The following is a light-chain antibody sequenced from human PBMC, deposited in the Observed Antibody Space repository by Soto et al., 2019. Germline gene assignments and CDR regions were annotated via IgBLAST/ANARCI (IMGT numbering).Light chain of an antibody. CDR1: SSDVGGYDY. CDR3: SSYAGSLFYV. J-gene: IGLJ1*01. V-gene: IGLV2-11*01. CDR2: DVS. Sequence: QSALTQPRSVSGSPGQSVTISCTGTSSDVGGYDYVSWYQHHPGIAPKLIIYDVSNRPSGVPDRFSGSKSGNTASLAISGLQSEDEADYYCSSYAGSLFYVFGTGTKLTVL.